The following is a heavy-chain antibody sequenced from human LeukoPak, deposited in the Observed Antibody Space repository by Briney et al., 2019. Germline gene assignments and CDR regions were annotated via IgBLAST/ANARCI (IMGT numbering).Heavy chain of an antibody. CDR3: ARHSSDSSGYLLDY. Sequence: SETLSLTCTVSNGSISYYDWSWIRQPPGKGLEWIGYIYYSGSTNYNPSLKSRVTMSIDKSKTQFSLDLSSVTAADTAVYYCARHSSDSSGYLLDYWGQGTLVTVSS. D-gene: IGHD3-22*01. J-gene: IGHJ4*02. CDR2: IYYSGST. CDR1: NGSISYYD. V-gene: IGHV4-59*08.